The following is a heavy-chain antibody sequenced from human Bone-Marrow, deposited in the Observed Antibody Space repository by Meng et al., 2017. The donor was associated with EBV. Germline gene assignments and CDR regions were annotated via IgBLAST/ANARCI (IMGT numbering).Heavy chain of an antibody. CDR1: GGSFSGYY. V-gene: IGHV4-34*01. Sequence: PLPTGGAGLFEPSETLSRTCAVYGGSFSGYYWSWIRQPPGKGLEWIGEINHSGSTNYNPSLKSRVTISVDTSKNQFSLKLSSVTAADTAVYYCARGSGSGKSKDYWGQGTLVTVSS. CDR3: ARGSGSGKSKDY. J-gene: IGHJ4*02. D-gene: IGHD3-10*01. CDR2: INHSGST.